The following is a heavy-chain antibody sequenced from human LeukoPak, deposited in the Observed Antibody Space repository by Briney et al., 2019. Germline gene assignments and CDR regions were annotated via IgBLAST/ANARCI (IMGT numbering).Heavy chain of an antibody. V-gene: IGHV3-30-3*01. CDR3: ARDQTLGAVNGPFDY. CDR1: GFTFSSYA. D-gene: IGHD6-13*01. Sequence: AGGSLRLSCAASGFTFSSYAMHWVRQAPGKGLEWVAVISYDGGNKYYADSVKGRFTISRDNSKNTLYLQMNSLRAEDTAVYYCARDQTLGAVNGPFDYWGQGTLVTVSS. J-gene: IGHJ4*02. CDR2: ISYDGGNK.